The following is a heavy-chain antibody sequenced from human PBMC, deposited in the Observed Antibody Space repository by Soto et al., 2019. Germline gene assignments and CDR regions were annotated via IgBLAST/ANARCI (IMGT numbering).Heavy chain of an antibody. Sequence: QVQLVQSGAEVKKPESSVKVSCKASGGTFSSYTITWVRQAPGQGLEWMGRIIPIPGVANYAQKFQGRVTITADKSTNTAFMELTSLTSEDTAVYYCAREYRDDYSISSRFDPWGQGALVTVSS. CDR3: AREYRDDYSISSRFDP. CDR1: GGTFSSYT. D-gene: IGHD4-17*01. J-gene: IGHJ5*02. V-gene: IGHV1-69*04. CDR2: IIPIPGVA.